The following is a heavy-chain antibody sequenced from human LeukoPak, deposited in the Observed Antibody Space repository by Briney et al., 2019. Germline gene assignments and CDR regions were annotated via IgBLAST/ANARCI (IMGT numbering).Heavy chain of an antibody. CDR3: ATFDLSGDIPFDY. Sequence: ASVKVSCKASGYTFTSYYMHWMRQAPGQGLEWMGVINPSGGSTSYAQKFQGRVTMTRDTSISTAYMELSRLRSDDTAVYYCATFDLSGDIPFDYWGQGTLVTVSS. V-gene: IGHV1-46*01. D-gene: IGHD7-27*01. J-gene: IGHJ4*02. CDR1: GYTFTSYY. CDR2: INPSGGST.